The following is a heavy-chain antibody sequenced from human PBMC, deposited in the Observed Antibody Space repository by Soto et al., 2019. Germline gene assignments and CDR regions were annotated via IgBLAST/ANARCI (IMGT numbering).Heavy chain of an antibody. CDR3: ARPYCSSTSCSSDAFDI. Sequence: PGGSLRLSCAASGFTFSSYDMHWVRQATGKGLEWVSAIGTAGDTYYPGSVKGRFTISRENAKNSLYLQMNSLRAGDTAVYYCARPYCSSTSCSSDAFDIWGQGTMVTVSS. CDR2: IGTAGDT. J-gene: IGHJ3*02. D-gene: IGHD2-2*01. CDR1: GFTFSSYD. V-gene: IGHV3-13*01.